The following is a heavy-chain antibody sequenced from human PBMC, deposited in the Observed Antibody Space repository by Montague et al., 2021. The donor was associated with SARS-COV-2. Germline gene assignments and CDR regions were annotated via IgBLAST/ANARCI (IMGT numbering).Heavy chain of an antibody. CDR1: GGSFSRYF. Sequence: SETLSLTCDVYGGSFSRYFWSWIRQPPGRGPELIGHISPTGSTRYNPSLDSRVTISLDTSKSRLSLELTSATVADTSMYFCVGAPNEYYFDYWGQGTPVNVSS. J-gene: IGHJ4*02. CDR2: ISPTGST. D-gene: IGHD6-6*01. CDR3: VGAPNEYYFDY. V-gene: IGHV4-34*01.